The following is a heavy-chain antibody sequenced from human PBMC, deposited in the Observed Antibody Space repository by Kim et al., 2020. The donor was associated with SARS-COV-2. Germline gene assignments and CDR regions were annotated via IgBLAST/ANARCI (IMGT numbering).Heavy chain of an antibody. D-gene: IGHD3-22*01. J-gene: IGHJ3*02. CDR3: ARDDYFDGSGYYLDVFDI. V-gene: IGHV4-31*02. Sequence: LKGRITISVDTSKNQVSLKLSAVTAADTAVYYCARDDYFDGSGYYLDVFDIWGQGTMVTVSS.